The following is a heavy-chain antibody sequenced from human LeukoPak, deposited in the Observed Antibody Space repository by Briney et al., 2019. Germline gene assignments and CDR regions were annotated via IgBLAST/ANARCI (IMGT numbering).Heavy chain of an antibody. CDR1: GFTFSNYY. Sequence: KSGGSLRLSCAASGFTFSNYYMKWVRQAPGKGLEWVSSISSSSNYIYYADSVKGRFTISRDNAKNPLYLQMNSLRAEDTAVYYCARGLGGRNDAFDIWGQGTMVTVSS. V-gene: IGHV3-21*01. D-gene: IGHD3-16*01. CDR2: ISSSSNYI. CDR3: ARGLGGRNDAFDI. J-gene: IGHJ3*02.